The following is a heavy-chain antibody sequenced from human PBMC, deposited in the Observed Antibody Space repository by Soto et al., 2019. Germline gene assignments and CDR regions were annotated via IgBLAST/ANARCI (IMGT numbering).Heavy chain of an antibody. V-gene: IGHV1-18*01. D-gene: IGHD5-18*01. CDR2: ISAYNGNT. CDR3: ARPSRGYSYGYASYYYCMDV. CDR1: GYTFTSYG. J-gene: IGHJ6*02. Sequence: QVQLVQSGAEVKKPGASVKVSCKASGYTFTSYGISWARQAPGQGLEWMGWISAYNGNTNYAQKLQGRVTMTTDTSTSTAYMELRSLRSDDTAVYYCARPSRGYSYGYASYYYCMDVWGQGTTVTVSS.